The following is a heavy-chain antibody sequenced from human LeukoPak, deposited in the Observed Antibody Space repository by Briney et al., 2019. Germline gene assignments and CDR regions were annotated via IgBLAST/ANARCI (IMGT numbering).Heavy chain of an antibody. CDR3: ARDHSGTQDY. CDR1: GFTFSNYG. V-gene: IGHV3-33*01. CDR2: IWDDGSNE. J-gene: IGHJ4*02. Sequence: PGGSLRFSCAASGFTFSNYGMHWVRQAPGKGLEWVAVIWDDGSNEYYADSVKGRFTIFRDNRRNTLYLQMNSLRAEDTAVYSCARDHSGTQDYWGQGTLVTVSS. D-gene: IGHD1-1*01.